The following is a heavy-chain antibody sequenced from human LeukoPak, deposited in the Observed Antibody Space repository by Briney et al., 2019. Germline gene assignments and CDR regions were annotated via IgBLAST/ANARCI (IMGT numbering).Heavy chain of an antibody. CDR1: GYTFTSYY. J-gene: IGHJ4*02. CDR2: INPSGGST. CDR3: AGFTNYDSSGYYYEYYFDY. D-gene: IGHD3-22*01. Sequence: ASVKVSCKASGYTFTSYYMHWVRQAPGQGLEWMGIINPSGGSTSYAQKFQGRVTMTRDTSTSTVYMELSSLRSEDTAVYYCAGFTNYDSSGYYYEYYFDYWGQGTLVTVSS. V-gene: IGHV1-46*01.